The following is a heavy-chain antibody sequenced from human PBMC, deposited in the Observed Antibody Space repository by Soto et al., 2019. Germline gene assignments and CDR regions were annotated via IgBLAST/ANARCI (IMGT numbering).Heavy chain of an antibody. CDR2: ISSSSSYI. V-gene: IGHV3-21*01. J-gene: IGHJ6*02. CDR1: GFTFSSYS. D-gene: IGHD3-3*01. CDR3: ARDGYDFWSGYDYYYYGMDV. Sequence: PGGSLRLSCAASGFTFSSYSMNWVRQAPGKGLEWVSSISSSSSYIYYADSVKGRFTISRDNAKNSLYLQMNSLRAEDTAVYYCARDGYDFWSGYDYYYYGMDVWGQGTTVTVSS.